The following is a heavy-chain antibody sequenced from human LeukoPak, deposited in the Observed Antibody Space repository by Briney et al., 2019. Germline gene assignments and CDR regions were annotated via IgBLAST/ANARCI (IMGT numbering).Heavy chain of an antibody. V-gene: IGHV3-23*01. CDR1: GFTFSNAW. CDR2: ISGSGGST. J-gene: IGHJ4*02. D-gene: IGHD3-22*01. Sequence: GGSLRLSCAASGFTFSNAWMSWVRQAPGKGLEWVSAISGSGGSTYYADSVKGRFTISRDNSKNTLYLQMNSLRAEDTAVYYCAKGGVGSSGYVDYWGQGTLVTVSS. CDR3: AKGGVGSSGYVDY.